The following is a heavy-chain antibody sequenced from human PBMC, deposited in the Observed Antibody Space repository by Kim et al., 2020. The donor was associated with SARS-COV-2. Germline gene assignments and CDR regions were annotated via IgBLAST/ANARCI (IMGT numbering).Heavy chain of an antibody. J-gene: IGHJ6*02. CDR1: GFTFSSYE. V-gene: IGHV3-48*03. CDR3: ARGSEGSYDFWSGYYNYYYGMDV. Sequence: GGSLRLSCADSGFTFSSYEMNWVRQAPGKGLEWVSYISSSGSTIYYADSVKGRFTISRDNAKNSLYLQMNSLRAEDTAVYYCARGSEGSYDFWSGYYNYYYGMDVWGQGTTVTVSS. CDR2: ISSSGSTI. D-gene: IGHD3-3*01.